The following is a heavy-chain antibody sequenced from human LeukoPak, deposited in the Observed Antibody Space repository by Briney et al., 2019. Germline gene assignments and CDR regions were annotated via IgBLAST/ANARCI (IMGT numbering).Heavy chain of an antibody. J-gene: IGHJ3*02. Sequence: GGSLRLSCAASGFTFDDYAMHWVRQAPGKGLEWVSLISGDGGSTYYADSVKGRFTISRDNAKNSLYLQMNSLRAEDTAVYYCAREVLTGAFDIWGQGTMVTVSS. CDR3: AREVLTGAFDI. D-gene: IGHD4/OR15-4a*01. CDR2: ISGDGGST. CDR1: GFTFDDYA. V-gene: IGHV3-43*02.